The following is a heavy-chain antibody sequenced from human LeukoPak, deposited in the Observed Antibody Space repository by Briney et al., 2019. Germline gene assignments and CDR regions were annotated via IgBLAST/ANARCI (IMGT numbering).Heavy chain of an antibody. D-gene: IGHD6-13*01. CDR2: IYYSGST. Sequence: PSETLSLTRTVSGGSISSYYWSWIRQPPGKGLEWIGYIYYSGSTNYNPSLKSRVTISVDTSKNQFSLKLSSVTAADTAVYYCARGGSSSLHWFDPWGQGTLVTVSS. J-gene: IGHJ5*02. CDR1: GGSISSYY. V-gene: IGHV4-59*01. CDR3: ARGGSSSLHWFDP.